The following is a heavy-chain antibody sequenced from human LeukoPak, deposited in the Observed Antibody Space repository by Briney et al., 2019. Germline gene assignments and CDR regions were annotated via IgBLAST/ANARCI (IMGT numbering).Heavy chain of an antibody. Sequence: PSETLSLTCTVSGGSISSGSYYWSWIRQPPGKGLEWIGYIYYTGSTNYNPSLKSRVTISVDTSKNQFSLKLSSVTAADTAVYYCARHLGGSYYNAFDIWGQGTMVTVSS. CDR1: GGSISSGSYY. J-gene: IGHJ3*02. CDR3: ARHLGGSYYNAFDI. D-gene: IGHD1-26*01. V-gene: IGHV4-61*01. CDR2: IYYTGST.